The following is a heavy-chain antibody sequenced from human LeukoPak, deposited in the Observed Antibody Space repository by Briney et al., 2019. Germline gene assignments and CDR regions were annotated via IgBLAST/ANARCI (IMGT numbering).Heavy chain of an antibody. CDR3: ARDVWDYYYYYMDV. CDR2: IYYSGST. Sequence: RSSETLSLTCTVSGGSISSYYWSWIRQPPGKGLEWIGYIYYSGSTNYNPSLKSRVTISVDTSKNQFSLKLSSVTAADTAVYYCARDVWDYYYYYMDVWGKGTTVTVSS. D-gene: IGHD5/OR15-5a*01. CDR1: GGSISSYY. J-gene: IGHJ6*03. V-gene: IGHV4-59*01.